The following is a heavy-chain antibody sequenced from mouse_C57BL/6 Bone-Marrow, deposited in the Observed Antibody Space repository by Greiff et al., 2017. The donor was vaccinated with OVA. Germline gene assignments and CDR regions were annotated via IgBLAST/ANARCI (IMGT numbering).Heavy chain of an antibody. V-gene: IGHV1-77*01. CDR3: ARRGYGWLLRPYDLDY. Sequence: VQLQQSGAELVKPGASVKISCKASGYTFTDYYINWVKQRPGQGLEWIGKIGPGSGSTYYNEKFKGKATLTADQSSSTAYMQLSSLTSEDSAVYFCARRGYGWLLRPYDLDYWGQGTTLTVSS. CDR1: GYTFTDYY. J-gene: IGHJ2*01. CDR2: IGPGSGST. D-gene: IGHD2-3*01.